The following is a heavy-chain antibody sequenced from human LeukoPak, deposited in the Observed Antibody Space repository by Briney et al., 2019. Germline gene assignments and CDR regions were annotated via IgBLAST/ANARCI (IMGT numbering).Heavy chain of an antibody. D-gene: IGHD2-15*01. J-gene: IGHJ4*02. CDR3: ARGHCSGGSCYAITFDY. V-gene: IGHV4-34*01. CDR2: INHSGST. CDR1: GGSFCVDY. Sequence: SETLFLTCAVYGGSFCVDYWSWIRQPPGKGLEWIGEINHSGSTTYNTSLKSRVTISVDTSKNQFSLKLNSVTAADTAVYYCARGHCSGGSCYAITFDYWGQGTLVTVSS.